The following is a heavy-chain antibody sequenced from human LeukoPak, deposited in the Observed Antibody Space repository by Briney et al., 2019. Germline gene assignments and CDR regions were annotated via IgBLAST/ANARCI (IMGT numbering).Heavy chain of an antibody. V-gene: IGHV4-38-2*02. J-gene: IGHJ3*02. CDR1: GYSISSGYY. D-gene: IGHD6-13*01. CDR3: ASSRLDDAFDI. Sequence: PSETLSLTCTVSGYSISSGYYWGWIRQPPGKGLEWIGSIYHSGSTYYNPSLKSRVTISVDTSKNQFSLKLSSVTAADTAVYYCASSRLDDAFDIWDQGTMVTVSS. CDR2: IYHSGST.